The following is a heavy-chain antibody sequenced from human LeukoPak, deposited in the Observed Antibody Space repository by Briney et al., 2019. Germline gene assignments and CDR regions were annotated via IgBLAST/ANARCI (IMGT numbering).Heavy chain of an antibody. CDR2: ISGSGGST. Sequence: GGSLRLSCAASGFTFSSHAMSWVRQAPGKGLEWVSAISGSGGSTYYADSVKGRFTISRENAKNSLYLQMNSLRAGDTAVYYCARESHDILTGREGSGMDVWGQGTTVTVSS. V-gene: IGHV3-23*01. J-gene: IGHJ6*02. D-gene: IGHD3-9*01. CDR3: ARESHDILTGREGSGMDV. CDR1: GFTFSSHA.